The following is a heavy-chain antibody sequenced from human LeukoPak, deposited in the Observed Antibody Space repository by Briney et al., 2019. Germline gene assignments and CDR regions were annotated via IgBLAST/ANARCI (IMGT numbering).Heavy chain of an antibody. D-gene: IGHD1-20*01. CDR1: GFTFSSYS. Sequence: GGSLRLSCAASGFTFSSYSMNWVRQAPGKGLEWVSYISSSSSTIYYADSVKGRFTISRDNAKNSLYLQMNSLRAEDTAVYYCARGVISGTTPYYYGMDVWGQGTTVTVSS. V-gene: IGHV3-48*01. J-gene: IGHJ6*02. CDR2: ISSSSSTI. CDR3: ARGVISGTTPYYYGMDV.